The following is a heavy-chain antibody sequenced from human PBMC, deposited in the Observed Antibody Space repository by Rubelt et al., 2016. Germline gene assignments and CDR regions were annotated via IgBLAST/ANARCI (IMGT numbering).Heavy chain of an antibody. CDR2: ISTNTRST. V-gene: IGHV3-23*01. J-gene: IGHJ4*02. CDR1: GGSFSGYY. CDR3: VKTEMSYFGAGSSFEF. Sequence: VQLQQWGAGLLKPSETLSLTCAVYGGSFSGYYWSWIRQPPGKGLEWVSGISTNTRSTYYADSVKGRFAISRDNSKNTLFLQMDSLRVDDTAVYYCVKTEMSYFGAGSSFEFWGQGTLVTVSS. D-gene: IGHD3-10*01.